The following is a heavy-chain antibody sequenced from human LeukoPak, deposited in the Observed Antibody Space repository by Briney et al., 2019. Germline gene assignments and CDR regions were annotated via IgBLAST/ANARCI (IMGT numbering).Heavy chain of an antibody. Sequence: ASVKVSCKASGYTFTSFGISWVRQAPGQGLEGMGWISAYNGNTNYAQKLQGRVTMTTDTSTSTAYMELRSLRSDDTAVYYCAREGSGWYGHYFDYWGQGTLVTVSS. CDR3: AREGSGWYGHYFDY. J-gene: IGHJ4*02. CDR1: GYTFTSFG. V-gene: IGHV1-18*01. D-gene: IGHD6-19*01. CDR2: ISAYNGNT.